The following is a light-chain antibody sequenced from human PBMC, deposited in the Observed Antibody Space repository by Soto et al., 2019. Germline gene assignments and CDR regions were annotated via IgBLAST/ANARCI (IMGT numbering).Light chain of an antibody. CDR2: GAS. J-gene: IGKJ2*01. CDR1: QIISSF. CDR3: QQSYSTPYT. V-gene: IGKV1-39*01. Sequence: DIPMTQSPSSLSASVGDRVTITCRASQIISSFLNWYQQEPGKAPKLLIYGASSLQRGVPSRVRGCGSGTDFTLTIGSLQPEDFATYYCQQSYSTPYTFGQGTELEIK.